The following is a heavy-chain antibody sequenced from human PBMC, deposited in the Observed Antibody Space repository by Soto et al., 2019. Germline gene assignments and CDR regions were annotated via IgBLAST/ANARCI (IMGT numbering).Heavy chain of an antibody. CDR3: ARRPGGITIFGMVKGRWFDP. Sequence: LSLTCAVYGGSFSGYYWSWIRQPPGKGLEWIGEINHSGSTNYNPSLKSRVTISVDTSKNQFSLKLSSVTAADTAVYYCARRPGGITIFGMVKGRWFDPWGQGTLVTVSS. CDR1: GGSFSGYY. CDR2: INHSGST. D-gene: IGHD3-3*01. J-gene: IGHJ5*02. V-gene: IGHV4-34*01.